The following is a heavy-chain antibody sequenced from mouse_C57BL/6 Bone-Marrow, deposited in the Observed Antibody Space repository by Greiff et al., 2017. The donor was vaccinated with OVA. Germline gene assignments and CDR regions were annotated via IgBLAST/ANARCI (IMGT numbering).Heavy chain of an antibody. CDR1: GYTFTSYW. CDR2: IDPSDSYT. CDR3: ARDYGSSYY. Sequence: LPQPGADLVKPGASVKLSCKASGYTFTSYWMQWVKQRPGQGLEWIGEIDPSDSYTNYNQKFKGKATLTVDTSSSTAYMQLSSLTSEDSAVYYCARDYGSSYYWGQGTTLTVSS. D-gene: IGHD1-1*01. V-gene: IGHV1-50*01. J-gene: IGHJ2*01.